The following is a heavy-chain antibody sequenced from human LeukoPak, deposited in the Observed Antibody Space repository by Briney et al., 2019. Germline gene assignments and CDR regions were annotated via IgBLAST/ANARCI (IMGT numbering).Heavy chain of an antibody. J-gene: IGHJ4*02. CDR2: ISCDGSNK. Sequence: GGSLRLSCAASGFTFSSYGMHWVRQAPGKGLEWVAVISCDGSNKYYADSVKGRFTISRDNSKNTLYLQMNSLRAEDTAVYYCAKEPFAYDSSGYTDYWGQGTLVTVSS. CDR3: AKEPFAYDSSGYTDY. D-gene: IGHD3-22*01. V-gene: IGHV3-30*18. CDR1: GFTFSSYG.